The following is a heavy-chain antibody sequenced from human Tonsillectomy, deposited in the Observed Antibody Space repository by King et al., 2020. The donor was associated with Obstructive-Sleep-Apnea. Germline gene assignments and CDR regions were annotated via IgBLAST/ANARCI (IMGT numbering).Heavy chain of an antibody. J-gene: IGHJ4*02. D-gene: IGHD2-2*01. CDR2: INPGDGST. CDR3: ARDWVTSSWGFDS. V-gene: IGHV1-46*01. Sequence: QLVQSGADVRKPGASVKISCQTSGYTFTIYYIHWVRQAPGQGLEWMGTINPGDGSTYYTQRFQGRITITRDTSTSTVYMELNSLRSEDTAVYSCARDWVTSSWGFDSWGQGTLVTVSS. CDR1: GYTFTIYY.